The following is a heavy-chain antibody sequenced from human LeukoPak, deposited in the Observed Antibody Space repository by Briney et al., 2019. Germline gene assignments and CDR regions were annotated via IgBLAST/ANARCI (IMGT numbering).Heavy chain of an antibody. D-gene: IGHD3-16*01. CDR1: GFTFRTYG. CDR3: AKDGGFDY. Sequence: PGRSLRLSCAASGFTFRTYGMHWVRQAPGKGLEWVAVISYDGKNKYYADSVEGRFTISRDNSRDTLYLQMNSLRAEDTAVYYCAKDGGFDYWGQGTLVTVSS. CDR2: ISYDGKNK. J-gene: IGHJ4*02. V-gene: IGHV3-30*18.